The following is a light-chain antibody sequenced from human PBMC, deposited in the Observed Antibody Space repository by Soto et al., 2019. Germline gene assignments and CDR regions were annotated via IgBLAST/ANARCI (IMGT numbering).Light chain of an antibody. CDR2: AAS. Sequence: DIQMTQSPSSLSASVGDRVTITCRASQNINTYLNWYQQKPGKAPKLLIFAASSLQSGVPSRFSGSGPRTDFSLTISSLQPEDFATYYCQQSSTAPSTVGPGTTVDIK. CDR3: QQSSTAPST. J-gene: IGKJ3*01. CDR1: QNINTY. V-gene: IGKV1-39*01.